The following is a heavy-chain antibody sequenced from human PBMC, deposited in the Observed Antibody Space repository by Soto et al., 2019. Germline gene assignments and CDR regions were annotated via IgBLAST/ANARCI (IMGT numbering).Heavy chain of an antibody. D-gene: IGHD2-15*01. J-gene: IGHJ4*02. CDR3: AKSRGKVVVAATVIDY. CDR1: GFTFSSYA. Sequence: GGSLRLSCAASGFTFSSYAMSWVRQAPGKGLEWVSAISGSGGSTYYADSVKGRFTISRDNSKNTLYLQMNSLRAEDTAVYYCAKSRGKVVVAATVIDYWGQGTLVTVSS. CDR2: ISGSGGST. V-gene: IGHV3-23*01.